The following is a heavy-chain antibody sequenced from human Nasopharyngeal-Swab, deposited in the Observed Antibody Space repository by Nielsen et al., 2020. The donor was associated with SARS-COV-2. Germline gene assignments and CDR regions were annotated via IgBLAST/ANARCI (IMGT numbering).Heavy chain of an antibody. CDR3: ARGGLDSSSWYGYYFDY. D-gene: IGHD6-13*01. V-gene: IGHV3-33*01. CDR1: GFTFSSYG. CDR2: IWYDGSNK. J-gene: IGHJ4*02. Sequence: GESLKVSCAASGFTFSSYGMHWVRQAPGKGLEWVADIWYDGSNKYYADSVKGRFTISRDNSKNTLYLQMNSLRAEDTAVYYCARGGLDSSSWYGYYFDYWGQGTLVTVSS.